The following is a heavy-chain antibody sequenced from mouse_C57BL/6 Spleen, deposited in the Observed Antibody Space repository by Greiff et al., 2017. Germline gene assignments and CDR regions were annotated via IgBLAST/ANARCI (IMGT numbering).Heavy chain of an antibody. Sequence: EVQVVESGGGLVKPGGSLKLSCAASGFTFSDYGMHWVRQAPEKGLEWVAYISSGSSTIYYADTVKGRFTISRDNAKNTLFLQMTSLRSEDTAMYYCARRNYYGSSWYFDYWGQGTTLTVSS. CDR3: ARRNYYGSSWYFDY. CDR2: ISSGSSTI. D-gene: IGHD1-1*01. CDR1: GFTFSDYG. J-gene: IGHJ2*01. V-gene: IGHV5-17*01.